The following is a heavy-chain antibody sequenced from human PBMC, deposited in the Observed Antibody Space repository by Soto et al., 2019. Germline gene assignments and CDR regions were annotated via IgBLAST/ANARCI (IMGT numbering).Heavy chain of an antibody. CDR2: SNHSGST. D-gene: IGHD6-13*01. Sequence: QVQLQQWGAGLLKPSETLSLTCAVYGGSFSGYYWSWIRQPPGKGLEWIGESNHSGSTNYNPSLKSRVTISVDTSKNQFSLKLSSVTAADTAVYYCASIAAAGYIDYWGQGTLVTVSS. V-gene: IGHV4-34*01. CDR3: ASIAAAGYIDY. CDR1: GGSFSGYY. J-gene: IGHJ4*02.